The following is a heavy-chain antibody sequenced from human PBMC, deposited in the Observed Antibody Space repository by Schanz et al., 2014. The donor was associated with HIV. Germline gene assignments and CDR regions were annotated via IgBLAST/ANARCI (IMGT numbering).Heavy chain of an antibody. CDR1: GYTFNSYG. CDR2: INTYNGNT. D-gene: IGHD6-19*01. CDR3: ARDFSGWTEFDY. Sequence: QVQLVQSGAEGKKPGASVKVSCKASGYTFNSYGIVWVRQAPGQGLEWMGWINTYNGNTNYAQKFQGRVTMTTDTSTTTAYMNLRSLRSDDTAVYYCARDFSGWTEFDYWGQGTLVTVSS. V-gene: IGHV1-18*01. J-gene: IGHJ4*02.